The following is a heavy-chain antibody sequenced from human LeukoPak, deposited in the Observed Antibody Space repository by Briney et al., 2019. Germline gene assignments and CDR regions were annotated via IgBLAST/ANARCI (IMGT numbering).Heavy chain of an antibody. Sequence: GGSLRLSCAASGFTFSSYAISWVRQAPGKGLEWVSAISGSGGSTYYADSVKGRFTISRDNSKNTLYLQMNSLRAEDTAVYYCAKFRGSGSYRFFDYWGQGPLVTVSS. CDR2: ISGSGGST. J-gene: IGHJ4*02. CDR1: GFTFSSYA. CDR3: AKFRGSGSYRFFDY. V-gene: IGHV3-23*01. D-gene: IGHD3-10*01.